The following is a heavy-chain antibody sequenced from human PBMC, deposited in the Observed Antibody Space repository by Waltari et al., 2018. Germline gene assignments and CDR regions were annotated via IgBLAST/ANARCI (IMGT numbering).Heavy chain of an antibody. D-gene: IGHD2-15*01. V-gene: IGHV3-74*01. CDR3: ASNRPGGYGMDV. CDR2: ITSDGSRT. CDR1: W. Sequence: WICWVRRVPGKGLVGVSTITSDGSRTRYVVSVKGRFTVSRDNVKITLYLQMNSLRAEDTAVYYCASNRPGGYGMDVWGQGTTVTVSS. J-gene: IGHJ6*02.